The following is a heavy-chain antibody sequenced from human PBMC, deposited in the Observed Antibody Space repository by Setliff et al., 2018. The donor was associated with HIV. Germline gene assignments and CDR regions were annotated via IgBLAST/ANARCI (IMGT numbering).Heavy chain of an antibody. J-gene: IGHJ4*02. CDR1: GFTFSSYG. CDR2: IWYDGSNK. Sequence: GGSLRLSCAASGFTFSSYGMHGVRQAPGKGLEWVAVIWYDGSNKYYADSVKGRFTISRDNSKNTLYLQLNSLRAGDTAVYYCAKGSLPSGYSYGFFDYWGQGTLVTVSS. V-gene: IGHV3-33*06. CDR3: AKGSLPSGYSYGFFDY. D-gene: IGHD5-18*01.